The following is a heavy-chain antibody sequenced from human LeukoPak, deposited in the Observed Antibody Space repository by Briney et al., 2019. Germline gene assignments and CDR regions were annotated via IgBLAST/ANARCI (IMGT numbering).Heavy chain of an antibody. CDR2: INHSGST. CDR1: GGSFSGYY. J-gene: IGHJ6*02. Sequence: PSETLSLTCAVYGGSFSGYYWSWIRQPPRKGLEWIGEINHSGSTNYNPSLKSRVTISVDTSKNQFSLKLSSVTAADTAVYYCARDLLGSYYYGMDVWGQGTTVTVSS. V-gene: IGHV4-34*01. D-gene: IGHD1-26*01. CDR3: ARDLLGSYYYGMDV.